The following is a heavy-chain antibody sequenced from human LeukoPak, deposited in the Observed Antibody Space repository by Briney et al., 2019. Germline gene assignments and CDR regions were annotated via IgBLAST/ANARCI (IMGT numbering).Heavy chain of an antibody. Sequence: PSETLSLTCAVSGGSISSSNWWSWVRQPPGKGLEWIGEIYHSGSTNYNPSLKSRVTISVDKSKNQFSLKLSSVTAADTAVYYCARVKGYSGYDGAFDIWGQGTMVTVSS. CDR3: ARVKGYSGYDGAFDI. CDR1: GGSISSSNW. CDR2: IYHSGST. D-gene: IGHD5-12*01. J-gene: IGHJ3*02. V-gene: IGHV4-4*02.